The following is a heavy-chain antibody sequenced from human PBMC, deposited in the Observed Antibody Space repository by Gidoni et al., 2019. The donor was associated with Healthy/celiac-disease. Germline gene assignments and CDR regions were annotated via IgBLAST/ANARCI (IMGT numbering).Heavy chain of an antibody. Sequence: QLQLQESGPGLVKPSETLSLTCTVSGGSISSSSYYWGWIRQPPGKGLEWIGSIYYSGSTYYNPSLKSRVTISVDTSKNQFSLKLSSVTAADTAVYYCARGRLERRMYYYGMDVWGQGTTVTVSS. CDR1: GGSISSSSYY. CDR3: ARGRLERRMYYYGMDV. CDR2: IYYSGST. D-gene: IGHD1-1*01. J-gene: IGHJ6*02. V-gene: IGHV4-39*01.